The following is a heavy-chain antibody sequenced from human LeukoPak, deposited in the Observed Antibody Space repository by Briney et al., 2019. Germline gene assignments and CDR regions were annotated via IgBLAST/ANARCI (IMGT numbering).Heavy chain of an antibody. CDR3: ATGWYLDF. V-gene: IGHV3-15*01. CDR2: IKSKADGGTI. CDR1: GFTFSNAW. Sequence: GGSLRLSCAGSGFTFSNAWMSWVRQAPGKGLEWIGRIKSKADGGTIDYAAPVKGRFTISRDDSKNTVNLQMNSLKIEDTAVYYCATGWYLDFWGRGTLVTVSS. J-gene: IGHJ2*01.